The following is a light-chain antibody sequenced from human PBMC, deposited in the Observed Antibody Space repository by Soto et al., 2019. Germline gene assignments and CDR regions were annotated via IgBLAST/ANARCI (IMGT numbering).Light chain of an antibody. CDR1: SSDVGGYNF. V-gene: IGLV2-14*03. J-gene: IGLJ1*01. CDR3: SSYTPSSTPVV. Sequence: QSALTQPASVSGSPGQSITISCTGTSSDVGGYNFVSWYQHHPGKAPKLIIYDVSNRPSGVSNRFSGSKSGNTASLTISGLQAEDEADYYCSSYTPSSTPVVFGTGTKLTVL. CDR2: DVS.